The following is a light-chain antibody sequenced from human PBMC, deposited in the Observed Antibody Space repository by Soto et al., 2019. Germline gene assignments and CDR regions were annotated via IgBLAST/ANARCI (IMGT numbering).Light chain of an antibody. J-gene: IGKJ4*01. V-gene: IGKV3-11*01. CDR2: DAS. CDR1: ESIGNY. CDR3: QWRSDWPPRLT. Sequence: EVVLTQSPATLSLSPGERATLSCRASESIGNYLAWYQQKLGQAPKLLIYDASHRAIGIPGRFSGGGSGTHFTLAISSLEPEDFAVYYCQWRSDWPPRLTFGGGTKVEIK.